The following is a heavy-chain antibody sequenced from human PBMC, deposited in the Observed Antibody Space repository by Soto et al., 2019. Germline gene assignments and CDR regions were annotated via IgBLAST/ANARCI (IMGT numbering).Heavy chain of an antibody. CDR2: IYYSGST. CDR3: ARPAGYSSSWYVV. J-gene: IGHJ4*02. Sequence: SETLSLTCTVSGGSISSGGYYWSWIRQHPGKGLEWIGYIYYSGSTNYNPSLKSRVTISVDTSKNQFSLKLSSVTAADTAVYYCARPAGYSSSWYVVWGQGTLVTVSS. CDR1: GGSISSGGYY. V-gene: IGHV4-61*08. D-gene: IGHD6-13*01.